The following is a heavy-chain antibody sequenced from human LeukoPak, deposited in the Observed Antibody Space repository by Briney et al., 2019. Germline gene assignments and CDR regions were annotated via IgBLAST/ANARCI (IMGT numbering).Heavy chain of an antibody. CDR2: ISSSGSTI. D-gene: IGHD3-10*01. Sequence: GGSLRLSCAASGFTFSSYEMNWVRQAPGKGLEWVSYISSSGSTIYYADSVKGRFTISRDNAKNSLYLQMNSLRAEDTAVYYCARDSFGGSGSLGFGGQGTLVTVSS. CDR3: ARDSFGGSGSLGF. CDR1: GFTFSSYE. J-gene: IGHJ4*02. V-gene: IGHV3-48*03.